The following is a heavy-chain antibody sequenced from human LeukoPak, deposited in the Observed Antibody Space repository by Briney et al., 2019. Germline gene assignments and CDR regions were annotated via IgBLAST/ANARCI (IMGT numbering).Heavy chain of an antibody. Sequence: GGSLRLSCAASGFTFSSYWMSWVRQAPGKGLEWVANIKEDGSEKHYVDSVKGRFTISRDNAKNSLYLQMNSLRAEDTAVFYCARDRPFTILGVAVYTAGIDAFDIWGQGTKVAVSS. CDR3: ARDRPFTILGVAVYTAGIDAFDI. CDR2: IKEDGSEK. CDR1: GFTFSSYW. D-gene: IGHD3-3*01. V-gene: IGHV3-7*01. J-gene: IGHJ3*02.